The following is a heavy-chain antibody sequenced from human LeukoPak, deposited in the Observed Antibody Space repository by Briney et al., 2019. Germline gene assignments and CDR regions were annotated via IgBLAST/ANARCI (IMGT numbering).Heavy chain of an antibody. CDR3: AKELGITMIVVVITGHFDY. D-gene: IGHD3-22*01. V-gene: IGHV3-23*01. J-gene: IGHJ4*02. CDR2: ISGSGGST. Sequence: GGSLRLSCAASGFTFSSYAMSWVRQAPGKGLEWVSAISGSGGSTYYADSVKGRFTISRDNSKNTLYLQMNSLRAEDTAVYYCAKELGITMIVVVITGHFDYWGQGTLVTVSS. CDR1: GFTFSSYA.